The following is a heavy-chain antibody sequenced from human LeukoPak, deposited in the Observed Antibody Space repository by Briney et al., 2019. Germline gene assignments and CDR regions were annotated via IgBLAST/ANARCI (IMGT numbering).Heavy chain of an antibody. CDR2: YYNGSP. CDR3: ARRGQSTAWSFDY. J-gene: IGHJ4*02. Sequence: YYNGSPYYNPSLEGRVTISVDASKNQFSLKLSSVTAADTAMYYCARRGQSTAWSFDYWGQGTLVTVSS. D-gene: IGHD3-3*01. V-gene: IGHV4-39*01.